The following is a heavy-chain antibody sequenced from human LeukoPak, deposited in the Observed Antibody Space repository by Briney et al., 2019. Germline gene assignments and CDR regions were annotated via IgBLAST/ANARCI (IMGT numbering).Heavy chain of an antibody. D-gene: IGHD3-9*01. J-gene: IGHJ4*02. Sequence: GGSLRLSCAASGFTFSSYAMHWVRRAPGKGLEDVSAISSNGGSTYYANSVKGRFTISRDNSKNTLYLQMGSLRAEDMAVYYCARGQFYDILTGYPDPYFDYWGQGTLVTVSS. CDR2: ISSNGGST. V-gene: IGHV3-64*01. CDR1: GFTFSSYA. CDR3: ARGQFYDILTGYPDPYFDY.